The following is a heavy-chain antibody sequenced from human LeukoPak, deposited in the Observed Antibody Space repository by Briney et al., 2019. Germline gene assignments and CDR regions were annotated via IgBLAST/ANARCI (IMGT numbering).Heavy chain of an antibody. CDR3: ARDRTRDFGVVIARPHYYYGMDV. D-gene: IGHD3-3*01. J-gene: IGHJ6*02. CDR1: GFTFSSHE. CDR2: ISSSGSTI. Sequence: GGSLRLSCAASGFTFSSHEMNWVRQAPGKGLEWVSYISSSGSTIYYADSVKGRFTISRDNAKNSLYLQMNSLRAEDTAVYYCARDRTRDFGVVIARPHYYYGMDVWGQGTTVTVSS. V-gene: IGHV3-48*03.